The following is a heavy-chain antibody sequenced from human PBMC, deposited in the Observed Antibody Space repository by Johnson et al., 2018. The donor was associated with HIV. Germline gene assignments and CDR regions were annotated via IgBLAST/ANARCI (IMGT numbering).Heavy chain of an antibody. J-gene: IGHJ3*02. CDR3: AKDVGNYWPDAFDI. CDR2: ISYDGSNK. V-gene: IGHV3-30*19. CDR1: GFTFSSYG. Sequence: QVQLVESGGGVVQPGGSLRLSCAASGFTFSSYGMHWVRQAPGKGLEWVEVISYDGSNKYYADSVTGRFTISRDNSKDTLYLQMNSLRPEDTAVFYCAKDVGNYWPDAFDIWGQGTMVTVSS. D-gene: IGHD5-24*01.